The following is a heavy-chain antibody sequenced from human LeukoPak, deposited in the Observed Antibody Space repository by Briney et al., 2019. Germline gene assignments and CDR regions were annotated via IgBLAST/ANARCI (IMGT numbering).Heavy chain of an antibody. V-gene: IGHV4-59*01. J-gene: IGHJ6*02. CDR1: DDSIGNYY. CDR3: ARVGGSNFYNYGMDV. D-gene: IGHD3-16*01. CDR2: IYFSGST. Sequence: TPSETLSLTCTVSDDSIGNYYWSWIRQSPGKGLEWSGYIYFSGSTNYNPSLKRRVTMSVVTSKNQFSLRLTSVTAADTATYYCARVGGSNFYNYGMDVWGQGTTVIVSS.